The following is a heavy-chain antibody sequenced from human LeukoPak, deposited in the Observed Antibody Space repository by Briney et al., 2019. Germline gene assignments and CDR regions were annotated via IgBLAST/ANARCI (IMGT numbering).Heavy chain of an antibody. V-gene: IGHV3-7*01. CDR3: ARDVNGMITFGGVILDFAPWFDP. CDR1: GFTFDDYA. CDR2: IKQDGSEK. D-gene: IGHD3-16*01. J-gene: IGHJ5*02. Sequence: GGSLRLSCAASGFTFDDYAMHWVRQAPGKGLEWVANIKQDGSEKYYVDSVKGRFAISRDNAKNSLYLQMNSLRAEDTAVYYCARDVNGMITFGGVILDFAPWFDPWGQGTLVTVSS.